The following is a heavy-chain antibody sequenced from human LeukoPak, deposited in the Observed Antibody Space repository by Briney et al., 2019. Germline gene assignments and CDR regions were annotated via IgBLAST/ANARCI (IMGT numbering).Heavy chain of an antibody. Sequence: GRSLRLSCAASGFTFSSYGMHWVRQAPGKGLEWVAVISYDGSNKYYADSVRGRFTISRDNFKNTLYLHMNNLRADDTALYYCATDPGGYWGRGTLVTVSS. CDR3: ATDPGGY. V-gene: IGHV3-30*03. CDR1: GFTFSSYG. J-gene: IGHJ4*01. D-gene: IGHD1-26*01. CDR2: ISYDGSNK.